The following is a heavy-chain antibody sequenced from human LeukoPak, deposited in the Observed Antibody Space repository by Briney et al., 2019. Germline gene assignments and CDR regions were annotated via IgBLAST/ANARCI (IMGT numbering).Heavy chain of an antibody. Sequence: GGSLRLSCAASGFTFSTYSMNWVRQAPGKGLEWVSFISTSSSYIYYADSVKGRFTISRDNARNSVYLQMNSLRAEDTAVYYCARRAGAYSHPYDYWGQGTLVTVSS. CDR2: ISTSSSYI. V-gene: IGHV3-21*04. D-gene: IGHD4/OR15-4a*01. J-gene: IGHJ4*02. CDR1: GFTFSTYS. CDR3: ARRAGAYSHPYDY.